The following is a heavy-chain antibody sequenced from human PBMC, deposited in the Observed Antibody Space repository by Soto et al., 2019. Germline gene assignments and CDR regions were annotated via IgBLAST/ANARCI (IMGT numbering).Heavy chain of an antibody. V-gene: IGHV4-59*01. Sequence: SETLSLTCTVSGGSISSYYWSWIRQPPGKGLEWIGYMYYSGSTDYNPSLKSRVTISVDTSKNQFSLRLTSVTAADTAVYYCARVATMVRGTYYYGIDVWAQGTTVTVSS. D-gene: IGHD3-10*01. CDR1: GGSISSYY. J-gene: IGHJ6*02. CDR2: MYYSGST. CDR3: ARVATMVRGTYYYGIDV.